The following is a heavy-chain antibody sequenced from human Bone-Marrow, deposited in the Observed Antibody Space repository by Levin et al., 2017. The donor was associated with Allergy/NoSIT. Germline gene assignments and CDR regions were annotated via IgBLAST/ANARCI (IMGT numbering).Heavy chain of an antibody. D-gene: IGHD6-13*01. CDR2: INWNGGST. V-gene: IGHV3-20*01. J-gene: IGHJ4*02. CDR3: ARNTHSGIAAAGTSSGRDYFDY. CDR1: GFTFDDYG. Sequence: GESLKISCAASGFTFDDYGMSWVRQAPGKGLEWVSGINWNGGSTGYADSVKGRFTISRDNAKNSLYLQMNSLRAEDTALYHCARNTHSGIAAAGTSSGRDYFDYWGQGTLVTVSS.